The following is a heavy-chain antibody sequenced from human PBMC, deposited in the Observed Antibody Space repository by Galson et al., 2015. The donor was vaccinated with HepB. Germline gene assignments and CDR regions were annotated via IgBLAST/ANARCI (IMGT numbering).Heavy chain of an antibody. V-gene: IGHV6-1*01. D-gene: IGHD7-27*01. J-gene: IGHJ4*02. CDR3: AKSIHLGRGFDS. CDR2: TYYRSKWSN. Sequence: CAISGDSVSSNIVGWNWIGQSPSRGLEWLGRTYYRSKWSNDYSESLKSRITINADTSKNQFSLQLKYVTPEDTAVYYCAKSIHLGRGFDSWGQGTLVTVSS. CDR1: GDSVSSNIVG.